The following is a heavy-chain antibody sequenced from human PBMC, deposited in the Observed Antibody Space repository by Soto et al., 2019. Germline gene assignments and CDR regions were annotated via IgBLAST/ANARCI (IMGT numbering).Heavy chain of an antibody. Sequence: SLRLSCAASGFTFNSYGIHCVRQAPGKGLQWVALISYDGTNKFYLDSVRGRFSVSRDNSKNTLHLQMDSLRAEDTAVYYCATVPGPCSVTHFYFDSWGQGTLVTVSS. D-gene: IGHD2-15*01. V-gene: IGHV3-30*03. J-gene: IGHJ4*02. CDR2: ISYDGTNK. CDR3: ATVPGPCSVTHFYFDS. CDR1: GFTFNSYG.